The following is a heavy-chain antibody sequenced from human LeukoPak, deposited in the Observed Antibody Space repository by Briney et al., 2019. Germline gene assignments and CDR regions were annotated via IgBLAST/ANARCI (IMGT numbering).Heavy chain of an antibody. CDR3: ARHVGTAAGPFDS. D-gene: IGHD6-13*01. CDR1: GGAISSSY. CDR2: IYYTGRT. J-gene: IGHJ4*02. V-gene: IGHV4-59*08. Sequence: SETLSLTCTVSGGAISSSYWSWIRQPPGKGLEWLAYIYYTGRTDSNPSLSSRVTISVDTSKNQFSLNLTSVAAADTAVYYCARHVGTAAGPFDSWGQGILVTVSS.